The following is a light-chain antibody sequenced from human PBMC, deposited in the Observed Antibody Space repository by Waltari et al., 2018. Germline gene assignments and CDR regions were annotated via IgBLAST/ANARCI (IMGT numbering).Light chain of an antibody. Sequence: IQLTQSPSPLSASVGDRVTITCRASQGISSDLALYQQKPGKAPKLLIYAASTLQSGVPSRFSGSGSGTDFALTNSSLQPEDFATYFCQELNSYPLVTFGPGTKVDMK. J-gene: IGKJ3*01. V-gene: IGKV1-9*01. CDR3: QELNSYPLVT. CDR1: QGISSD. CDR2: AAS.